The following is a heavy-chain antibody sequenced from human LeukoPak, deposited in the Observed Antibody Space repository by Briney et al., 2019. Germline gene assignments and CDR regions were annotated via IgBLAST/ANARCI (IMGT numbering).Heavy chain of an antibody. V-gene: IGHV4-39*01. CDR2: IYYSGST. J-gene: IGHJ4*02. CDR3: ARLGDVLRFFSEFRCFAY. D-gene: IGHD3-3*01. Sequence: PSETLSLTCSVSGGSISSSRYYWGWIRQPPGKGLEWFGRIYYSGSTNYNPSLKSRVTISVDTSKNQFSLKLRSVTAEDPAVYFCARLGDVLRFFSEFRCFAYWGQGALVTVSS. CDR1: GGSISSSRYY.